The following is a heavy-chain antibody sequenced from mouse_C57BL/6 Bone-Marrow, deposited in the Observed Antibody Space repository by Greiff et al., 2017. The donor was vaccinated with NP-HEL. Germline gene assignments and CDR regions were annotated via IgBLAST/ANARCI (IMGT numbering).Heavy chain of an antibody. CDR3: EKVYNFEDWFAY. J-gene: IGHJ3*01. V-gene: IGHV1-69*01. CDR2: IDPSDSYT. D-gene: IGHD1-3*01. Sequence: QVQLQQPGAELVMPGASVKLSCKASGYTFTSYWMHWVKQRPGQGLEWIGEIDPSDSYTNYNQKFKGKATLTVDKSSSTAYMQLSSLTSEDSAVFYCEKVYNFEDWFAYWDQGTLVTVTA. CDR1: GYTFTSYW.